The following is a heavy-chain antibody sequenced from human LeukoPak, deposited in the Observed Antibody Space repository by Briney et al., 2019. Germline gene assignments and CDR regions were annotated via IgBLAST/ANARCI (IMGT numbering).Heavy chain of an antibody. Sequence: ASVKVSCKVSGYTLTELSMHWVRQAPGKGLEWMGGFDPEDGETIYAQKFQGRVTMTEDTSTDTAYMELSSLRSEDTAVYYCAHYYGPGKYFDYWGQGTLVTVSS. CDR1: GYTLTELS. CDR3: AHYYGPGKYFDY. J-gene: IGHJ4*02. CDR2: FDPEDGET. V-gene: IGHV1-24*01. D-gene: IGHD3-10*01.